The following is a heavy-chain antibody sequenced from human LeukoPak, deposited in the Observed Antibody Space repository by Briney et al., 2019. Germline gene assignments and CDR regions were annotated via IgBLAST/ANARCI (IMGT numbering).Heavy chain of an antibody. CDR1: GFTFSDSW. CDR2: MNQDGSAK. Sequence: GRSLRLSWAAAGFTFSDSWMSWVRQAPGKGLEWVANMNQDGSAKGYVDSVKGRFSISRDNARNSLYLQMSSLRPEDTAVYYCATYTHWVAGDVWGQGTTVTVSS. D-gene: IGHD3-16*01. CDR3: ATYTHWVAGDV. J-gene: IGHJ6*02. V-gene: IGHV3-7*01.